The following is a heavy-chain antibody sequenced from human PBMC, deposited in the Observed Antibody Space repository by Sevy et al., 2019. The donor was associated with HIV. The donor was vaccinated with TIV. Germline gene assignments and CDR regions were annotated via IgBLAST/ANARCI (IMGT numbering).Heavy chain of an antibody. CDR3: VRGPNCGVGGCQQISPYCLDV. V-gene: IGHV3-72*01. D-gene: IGHD2-21*01. Sequence: GGSLRLSCAASGFTFSDHYVDWVRQAPGKGLEWVGRIRNRPNSYTPEYAASVVGRFTISRDGSKNSLYLQMNSLKTEDSAVYYCVRGPNCGVGGCQQISPYCLDVWGKGATVTVSS. CDR2: IRNRPNSYTP. J-gene: IGHJ6*03. CDR1: GFTFSDHY.